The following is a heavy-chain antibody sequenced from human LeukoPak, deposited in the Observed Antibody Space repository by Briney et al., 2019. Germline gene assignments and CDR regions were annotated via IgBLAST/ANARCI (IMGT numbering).Heavy chain of an antibody. CDR1: GFTFSDYY. D-gene: IGHD4-17*01. V-gene: IGHV3-11*04. J-gene: IGHJ4*02. CDR3: ARESFLTTVTTAPYYFDY. Sequence: GGSLRLSCAASGFTFSDYYMSWIRQAPGKGLEWVSYISSSGSTIYYADSVKGRFTISRDNAKNSLYLQMNSLRAEDTAVYYCARESFLTTVTTAPYYFDYWGQGTLVTVSS. CDR2: ISSSGSTI.